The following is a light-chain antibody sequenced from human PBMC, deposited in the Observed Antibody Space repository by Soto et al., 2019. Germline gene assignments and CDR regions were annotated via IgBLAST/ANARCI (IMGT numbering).Light chain of an antibody. CDR2: SVS. J-gene: IGLJ1*01. Sequence: QFALTQPRSVSGSPGQSITISCTGTSSDVGGHNYVSWYQQYPGKAPKLLLSSVSKRPSGVPDRFSGSKSGNTASLTTSGLQAEDEADYYCCSYAGSYTYVFGTGTKVTVL. CDR1: SSDVGGHNY. CDR3: CSYAGSYTYV. V-gene: IGLV2-11*01.